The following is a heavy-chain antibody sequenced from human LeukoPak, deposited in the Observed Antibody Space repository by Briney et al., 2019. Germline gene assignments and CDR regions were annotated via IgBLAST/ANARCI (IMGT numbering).Heavy chain of an antibody. J-gene: IGHJ5*02. D-gene: IGHD4-17*01. CDR3: ARESVTQNWFDP. CDR2: IIPISGTA. CDR1: GGTFTNYG. Sequence: SVKVSCKASGGTFTNYGISWVRQAPGQGLEWMGGIIPISGTANYAQKFQGRVTITADKSTSTAYMELSSLRSEDTAVYYCARESVTQNWFDPWGQGTLVTVSS. V-gene: IGHV1-69*06.